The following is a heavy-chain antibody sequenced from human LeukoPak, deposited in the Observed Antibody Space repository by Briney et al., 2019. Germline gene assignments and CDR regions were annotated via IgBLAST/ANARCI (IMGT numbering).Heavy chain of an antibody. J-gene: IGHJ4*02. CDR3: ARQSSGRYYFDY. V-gene: IGHV4-39*01. CDR2: IYYSGLT. D-gene: IGHD3-16*02. CDR1: GGSISSSSHY. Sequence: SETLSLTCTVSGGSISSSSHYWGWIRQPPGKGLEWIGSIYYSGLTYYNSSLKSRVTISVDTSKNQFSLKLSSVTAAETAVYYRARQSSGRYYFDYWGQGALVTVSS.